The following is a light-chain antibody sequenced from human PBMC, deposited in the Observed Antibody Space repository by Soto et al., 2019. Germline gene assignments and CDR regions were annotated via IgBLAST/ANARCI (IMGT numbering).Light chain of an antibody. CDR2: GAS. V-gene: IGKV3-20*01. CDR1: QSVSSSY. CDR3: QQYGSSPRT. Sequence: VSQSPGTLSLTPGERATLSCRASQSVSSSYLAWYQQKPGQAPRLLIYGASSRATGIPDRFSGSGSGTDFTLTISRLEPEDFAVYYCQQYGSSPRTFGQRSKVDI. J-gene: IGKJ1*01.